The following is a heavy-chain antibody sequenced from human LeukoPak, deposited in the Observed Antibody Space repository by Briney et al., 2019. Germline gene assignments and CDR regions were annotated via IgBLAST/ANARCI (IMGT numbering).Heavy chain of an antibody. CDR3: ARVVTGSGYFNWFDP. V-gene: IGHV4-39*07. CDR2: IYYSGST. D-gene: IGHD3-3*01. CDR1: GGSISSSSYY. Sequence: PSETLSLTCTVSGGSISSSSYYWGWSRQPPGKGLEWIGSIYYSGSTYYNPSLKSRVTISVDTSKNQFSLKLSSVTAADTAVYYCARVVTGSGYFNWFDPWGQGTLVTVSS. J-gene: IGHJ5*02.